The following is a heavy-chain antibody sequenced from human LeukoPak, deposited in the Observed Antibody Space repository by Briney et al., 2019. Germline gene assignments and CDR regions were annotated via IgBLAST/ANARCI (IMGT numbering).Heavy chain of an antibody. CDR1: GFTFSSYS. CDR3: ARDTYGSGALWFDP. Sequence: GGSLRLSCAASGFTFSSYSMKWVRQAAGKGLEWVSSISSSSSYIYYADSLKGRFTISRDNAKNSLYLQMNSLRAEDTAVYYCARDTYGSGALWFDPWGQGTLVTVSS. CDR2: ISSSSSYI. D-gene: IGHD3-10*01. J-gene: IGHJ5*02. V-gene: IGHV3-21*01.